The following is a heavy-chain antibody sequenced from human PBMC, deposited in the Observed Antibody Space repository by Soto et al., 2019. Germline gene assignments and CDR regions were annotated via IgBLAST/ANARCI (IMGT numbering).Heavy chain of an antibody. Sequence: GGSLRLSCAASGFTVSSSYMGWVRQAPWKGLEYVSVIYGGGATYYPDSVKGRFTISRDNSQNTLYLQMNSLRAEDTAIYYCARGAENAGGWLEYFLHWGQGTLVTVSS. CDR3: ARGAENAGGWLEYFLH. J-gene: IGHJ1*01. CDR2: IYGGGAT. CDR1: GFTVSSSY. D-gene: IGHD6-19*01. V-gene: IGHV3-66*01.